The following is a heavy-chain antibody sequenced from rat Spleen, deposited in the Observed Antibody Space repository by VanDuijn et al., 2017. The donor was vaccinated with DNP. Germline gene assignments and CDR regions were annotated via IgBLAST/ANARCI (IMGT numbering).Heavy chain of an antibody. J-gene: IGHJ2*01. V-gene: IGHV5-7*01. CDR2: ISYDGSST. Sequence: EVQLVESGGGLVQPGRSLKLSCAASGFTFSDYNMAWVRQAPKKGLEWVATISYDGSSTYYRDSVKGRFTISRDNAKSTLYLQMDSLRSEDTATYYCARRGYNYGYYFDYWGQGVMVTVSS. D-gene: IGHD1-5*01. CDR1: GFTFSDYN. CDR3: ARRGYNYGYYFDY.